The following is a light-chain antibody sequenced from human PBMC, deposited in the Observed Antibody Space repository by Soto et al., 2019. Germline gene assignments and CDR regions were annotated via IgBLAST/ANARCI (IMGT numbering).Light chain of an antibody. CDR3: QQRNTWPLT. Sequence: ETVLTQSPATLSLSPGERATLSCRASRSISTYLAWYQQKPGQAPRLLIYEALNRATGLPARFSGSGSGTDFTLTISSLEPEDFAVYYCQQRNTWPLTFGGGTKVEIK. CDR1: RSISTY. J-gene: IGKJ4*02. CDR2: EAL. V-gene: IGKV3-11*01.